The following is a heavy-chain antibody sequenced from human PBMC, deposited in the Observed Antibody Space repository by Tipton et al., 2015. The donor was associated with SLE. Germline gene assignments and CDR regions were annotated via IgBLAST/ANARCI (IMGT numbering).Heavy chain of an antibody. D-gene: IGHD5-18*01. V-gene: IGHV3-33*01. CDR3: ARDLGYTHAFDI. CDR2: IWYDGSNK. CDR1: GFTFSSYG. J-gene: IGHJ3*02. Sequence: SLRLSCAASGFTFSSYGMHWVRQAPGKGLEWVAVIWYDGSNKYYADSVKGRFTISRDNSKNTLYLQMNGLRAEDTAVYYCARDLGYTHAFDIWGQGTMVTVSS.